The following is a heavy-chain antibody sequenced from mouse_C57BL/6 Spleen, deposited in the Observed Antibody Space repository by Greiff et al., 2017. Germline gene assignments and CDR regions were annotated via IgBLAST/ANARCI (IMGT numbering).Heavy chain of an antibody. V-gene: IGHV1-12*01. CDR2: IYPGNGDT. Sequence: QVQLQQSGAELVRPGASVKMSCKASCYTFTSYNMPWVKQTPRQGLEWIGAIYPGNGDTSYNQKFQGKATLTVDKSSSTAYMQRSSLTSEDSAVYFCARDYYGSSPFADWGQGTLVTVSA. D-gene: IGHD1-1*01. CDR1: CYTFTSYN. CDR3: ARDYYGSSPFAD. J-gene: IGHJ3*01.